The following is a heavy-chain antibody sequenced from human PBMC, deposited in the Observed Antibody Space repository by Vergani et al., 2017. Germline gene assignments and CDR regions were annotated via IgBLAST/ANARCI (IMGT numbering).Heavy chain of an antibody. CDR3: AREYSSTSGLAFDF. CDR1: GFTLSSAW. D-gene: IGHD2-2*01. V-gene: IGHV3-48*01. CDR2: VSTGTKSQ. J-gene: IGHJ3*01. Sequence: EVQLVESGGGLVQPGGSLRLSCTTSGFTLSSAWRSWVRKAPGKGLEWVATVSTGTKSQSYAESVKGRFTISRDSAKNSLYLQMDSLRAEDPAVYYCAREYSSTSGLAFDFWGQGTKVTVSS.